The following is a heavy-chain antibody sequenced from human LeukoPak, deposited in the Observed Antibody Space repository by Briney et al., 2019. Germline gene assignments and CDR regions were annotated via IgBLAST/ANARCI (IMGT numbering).Heavy chain of an antibody. Sequence: GGSLRLSCAASGFTFSNNAMSWVRQAPGKGLEWVSGISGGGTTTYYTDSVKGRFIISRDNSKNSLYLQMNSLRAEDTAVYYCAKWYWGNYYYFDYWGQGTLVTVSS. J-gene: IGHJ4*02. D-gene: IGHD3-16*01. CDR2: ISGGGTTT. CDR1: GFTFSNNA. CDR3: AKWYWGNYYYFDY. V-gene: IGHV3-23*01.